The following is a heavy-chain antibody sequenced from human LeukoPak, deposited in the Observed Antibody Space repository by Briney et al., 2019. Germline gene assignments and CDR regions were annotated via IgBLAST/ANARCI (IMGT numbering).Heavy chain of an antibody. CDR1: GGTFSSYA. D-gene: IGHD1-26*01. Sequence: ASVKVSCKASGGTFSSYAISWVRQAPGQGLEWMGGIIPIFGTANYAQKFQGRVTITADESTSTAYMELSSLRSEDTAVYYCARDGEGATIRPYYFDYWGQGTLVTVSS. J-gene: IGHJ4*02. V-gene: IGHV1-69*01. CDR3: ARDGEGATIRPYYFDY. CDR2: IIPIFGTA.